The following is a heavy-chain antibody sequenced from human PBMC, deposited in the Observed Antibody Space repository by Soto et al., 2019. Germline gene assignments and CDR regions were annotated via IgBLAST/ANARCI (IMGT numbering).Heavy chain of an antibody. D-gene: IGHD3-22*01. V-gene: IGHV1-69*13. CDR1: GGTFSSYA. J-gene: IGHJ4*02. CDR2: IIPIFGTA. CDR3: ARDGYYDSSGYYRSSAFDY. Sequence: SVKVSSKASGGTFSSYAMSWVRQAPGQGLEWMGGIIPIFGTANYAQKFQGRVTITADESTSTAYMELSSLRSEDTAVYYCARDGYYDSSGYYRSSAFDYWGQGTLVTVSS.